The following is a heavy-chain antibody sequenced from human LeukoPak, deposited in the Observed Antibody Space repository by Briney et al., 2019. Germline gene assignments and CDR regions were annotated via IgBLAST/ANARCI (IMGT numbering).Heavy chain of an antibody. J-gene: IGHJ3*02. Sequence: GGSLRLSCAASGFTVKDNFMSWVRQAPGKGLEWVSVLYSGGATYYADSVKGRFTISRDNSKNTLYLQMNSLRAEDTAVYYCAKPRYGSGSYGAFDIWGQGTMVTVSS. CDR1: GFTVKDNF. CDR2: LYSGGAT. CDR3: AKPRYGSGSYGAFDI. V-gene: IGHV3-66*01. D-gene: IGHD3-10*01.